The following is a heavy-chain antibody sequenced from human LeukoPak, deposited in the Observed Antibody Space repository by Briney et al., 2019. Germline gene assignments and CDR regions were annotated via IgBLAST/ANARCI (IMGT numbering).Heavy chain of an antibody. J-gene: IGHJ4*02. CDR3: AKDEPYYDILTGPYYFDY. CDR1: GFTFSSYA. CDR2: ISGSGGST. Sequence: RSGGSLRLSCAASGFTFSSYAMSWVRQAPGKGLEWVSAISGSGGSTYYADSVKGRFTISRGNSKNTLYLQMNSLRAEDTAVYYCAKDEPYYDILTGPYYFDYWGQGTLVTVSS. V-gene: IGHV3-23*01. D-gene: IGHD3-9*01.